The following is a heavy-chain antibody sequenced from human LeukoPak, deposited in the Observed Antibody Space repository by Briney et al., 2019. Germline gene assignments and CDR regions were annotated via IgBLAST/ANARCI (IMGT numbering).Heavy chain of an antibody. J-gene: IGHJ4*02. Sequence: SETLSLTCTVSGGSISNSDCYWSWIRQHPGKGLEWIGNIHYRGSTYYNPSLKSRVTVSVDTSKNQFSLKLSSVTAADTAVYYCARATWTHFDYWGQGTLVTVYS. V-gene: IGHV4-31*03. CDR1: GGSISNSDCY. D-gene: IGHD3/OR15-3a*01. CDR2: IHYRGST. CDR3: ARATWTHFDY.